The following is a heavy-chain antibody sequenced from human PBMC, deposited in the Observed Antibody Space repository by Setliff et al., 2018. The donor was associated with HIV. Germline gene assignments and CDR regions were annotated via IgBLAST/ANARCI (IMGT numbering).Heavy chain of an antibody. J-gene: IGHJ3*02. CDR2: INPSGDIT. Sequence: ASVKVSCKASGNTFSSHYMHWVRQAPGKGLEWMGLINPSGDITSYAEKFQGRVTMTRDTATSTVYMELRSLRSGYTDIYYCASKGGSGNYPDSDYFEIWGQGTLVTVTS. D-gene: IGHD3-10*01. CDR3: ASKGGSGNYPDSDYFEI. CDR1: GNTFSSHY. V-gene: IGHV1-46*01.